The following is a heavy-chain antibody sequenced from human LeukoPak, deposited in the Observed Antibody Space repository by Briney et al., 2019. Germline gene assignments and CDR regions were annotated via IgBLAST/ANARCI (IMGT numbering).Heavy chain of an antibody. CDR1: GGSIRSSSYY. D-gene: IGHD3-22*01. CDR2: IYYSGST. CDR3: ARHQYYYDSSGLH. J-gene: IGHJ4*02. V-gene: IGHV4-39*01. Sequence: PSETLSLTCTVSGGSIRSSSYYWGWIRQPPGKGLEWIGSIYYSGSTYYNPSLKSRVTISVDTSKNQFSLKLSSVTAADTAVYYCARHQYYYDSSGLHWGQGTLVTVSS.